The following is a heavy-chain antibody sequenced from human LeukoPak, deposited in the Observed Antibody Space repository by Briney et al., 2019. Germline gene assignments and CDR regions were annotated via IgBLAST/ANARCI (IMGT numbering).Heavy chain of an antibody. Sequence: TTSETLSLTCTVSGGSISSGGYYWSWIRQHPGKGLEWIGYIYYSGSTYYNPSLKSRVTISVDTSKNQFSLKLSSVTAADTAVYYCARGERRLLQNAFDIWGQGTMVTVSS. V-gene: IGHV4-31*03. CDR2: IYYSGST. CDR3: ARGERRLLQNAFDI. J-gene: IGHJ3*02. CDR1: GGSISSGGYY. D-gene: IGHD1-1*01.